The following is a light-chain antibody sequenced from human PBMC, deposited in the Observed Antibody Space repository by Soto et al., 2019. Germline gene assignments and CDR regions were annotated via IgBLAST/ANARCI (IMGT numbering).Light chain of an antibody. Sequence: QSALTQPASVSGSPGQSITISCTGTSSDVGGYKYISWYQQHPGKAPKLIIYDVSNRPSGVSNRFSGSKSGNTASLTISGLQVEDEADYYCSSYTSSTSLVVFGGGTKLTVL. CDR3: SSYTSSTSLVV. V-gene: IGLV2-14*03. CDR2: DVS. J-gene: IGLJ2*01. CDR1: SSDVGGYKY.